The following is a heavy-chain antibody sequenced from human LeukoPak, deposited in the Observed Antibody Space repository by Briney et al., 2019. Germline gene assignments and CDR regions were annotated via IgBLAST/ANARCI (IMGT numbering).Heavy chain of an antibody. CDR2: ISYDGSNK. D-gene: IGHD3-22*01. CDR1: GFTFSSYA. J-gene: IGHJ4*02. Sequence: GGSLRLSCAASGFTFSSYAMHWVRQAPGKGLEWVAVISYDGSNKYYADSVKGRFTISRDNSKNTLYLQMNSLRAEDTAVYYCARDQDYYDSSGRNDYWGQGTLVTVSS. CDR3: ARDQDYYDSSGRNDY. V-gene: IGHV3-30*04.